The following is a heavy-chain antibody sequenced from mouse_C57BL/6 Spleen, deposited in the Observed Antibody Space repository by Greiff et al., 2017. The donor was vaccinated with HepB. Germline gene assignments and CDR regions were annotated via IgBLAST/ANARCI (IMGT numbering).Heavy chain of an antibody. V-gene: IGHV1-76*01. CDR2: IYPGSGNT. CDR3: ARGLDWHDY. CDR1: GYTFTDYY. D-gene: IGHD2-13*01. Sequence: QVQLQQSGAELVRPGASVKLSCKASGYTFTDYYINWAKQRPGQGLEWIARIYPGSGNTYYNEKFKGKATLTAEKSSSTAYMQLSSLTSEDSAVYFCARGLDWHDYWGQGTTLTVSS. J-gene: IGHJ2*01.